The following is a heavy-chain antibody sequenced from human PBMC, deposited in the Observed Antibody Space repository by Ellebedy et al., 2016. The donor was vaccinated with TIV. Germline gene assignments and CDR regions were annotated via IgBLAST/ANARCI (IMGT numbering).Heavy chain of an antibody. V-gene: IGHV3-30*03. J-gene: IGHJ4*01. CDR3: ARSPATGTVDY. CDR2: ISYDGSKK. Sequence: GGSLRLSXAASGFTFSSYGMHWVRQAPGKGLEWVAVISYDGSKKYYVDSVKGRFTISRENSKNTLDLQMNSLRAEDTAVYYCARSPATGTVDYWGHGTLVTVSS. CDR1: GFTFSSYG. D-gene: IGHD1-1*01.